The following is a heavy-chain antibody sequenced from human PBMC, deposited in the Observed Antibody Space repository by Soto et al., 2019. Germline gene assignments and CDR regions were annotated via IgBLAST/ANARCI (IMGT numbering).Heavy chain of an antibody. CDR3: ARDRGDYVVAFDI. Sequence: SETLSLTCTVSGGSISSYYWSWIRQPPGKGLEWIGYIYYSGSTNYNPSLKSRVTISVDTSKNQFSLKLSSVTAADTAVYYCARDRGDYVVAFDIWGQGTMVTV. J-gene: IGHJ3*02. V-gene: IGHV4-59*01. D-gene: IGHD4-17*01. CDR2: IYYSGST. CDR1: GGSISSYY.